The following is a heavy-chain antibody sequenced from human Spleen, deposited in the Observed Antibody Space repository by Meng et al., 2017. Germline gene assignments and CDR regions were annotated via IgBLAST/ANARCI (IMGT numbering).Heavy chain of an antibody. D-gene: IGHD4-17*01. CDR2: INTDGSST. V-gene: IGHV3-74*01. Sequence: GGSLRLSCAASEFTFSSYWIHWVRQAPGKGLVWVSRINTDGSSTTYADSVKGRFTISRDNSKNTLYLQMNSLRAEDTAVYYCARDHGHNDYGDFRFDYWGQGTLVTVSS. CDR1: EFTFSSYW. J-gene: IGHJ4*02. CDR3: ARDHGHNDYGDFRFDY.